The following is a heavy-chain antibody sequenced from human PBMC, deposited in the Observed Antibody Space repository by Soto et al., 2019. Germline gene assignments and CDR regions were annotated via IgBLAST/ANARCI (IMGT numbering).Heavy chain of an antibody. V-gene: IGHV2-5*02. Sequence: QITLKESGPTLVKPTQTLTLTCTFSGFSLSTSGLGVGWIRQPPGKALEWLALIYWDDDKRYSPSLESRLTITNDTYKNQVVLTMANMDPVDTATYYCAHSLASAGLRILDYWGQGILVTVSS. CDR3: AHSLASAGLRILDY. D-gene: IGHD6-13*01. J-gene: IGHJ4*02. CDR2: IYWDDDK. CDR1: GFSLSTSGLG.